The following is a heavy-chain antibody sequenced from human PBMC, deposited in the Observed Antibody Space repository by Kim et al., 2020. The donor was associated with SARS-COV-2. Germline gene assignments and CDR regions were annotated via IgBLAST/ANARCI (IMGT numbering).Heavy chain of an antibody. J-gene: IGHJ4*02. CDR3: AKDLSTVTTWGYLDY. Sequence: DAVKGQFTSSRDNSKNTLYLQMNSLRAKDTAVYYCAKDLSTVTTWGYLDYWGQGTLVTVSS. D-gene: IGHD4-17*01. V-gene: IGHV3-23*01.